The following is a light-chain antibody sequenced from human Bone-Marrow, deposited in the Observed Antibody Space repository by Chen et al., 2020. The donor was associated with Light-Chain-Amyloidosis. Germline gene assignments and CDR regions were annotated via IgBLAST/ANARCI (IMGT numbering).Light chain of an antibody. CDR2: GAS. CDR1: QSVSSSY. CDR3: QQYGSSPQYT. V-gene: IGKV3-20*01. J-gene: IGKJ2*01. Sequence: EIVLTQSPGTLSSSPGERATLSCRASQSVSSSYLAWYQQTPGQAPRLLIYGASSRATGIPDRFSGSGSGTDFTLTISRLEPEDFAVYYCQQYGSSPQYTFGQGTKLEIK.